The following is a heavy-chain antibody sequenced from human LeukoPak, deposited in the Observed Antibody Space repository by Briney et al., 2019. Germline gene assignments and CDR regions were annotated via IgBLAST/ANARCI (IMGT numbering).Heavy chain of an antibody. J-gene: IGHJ5*02. V-gene: IGHV1-3*01. CDR1: GYTFTTYA. CDR3: ARGIVVQPSANWFDP. CDR2: INADDGNT. D-gene: IGHD2-2*01. Sequence: VASVKVSCKTSGYTFTTYAIHWVRQAPGQRLEWMGLINADDGNTRYSQRFQGRVTITRDTSANTAYMELSSLRFEDTAVYYCARGIVVQPSANWFDPWGRGTPVTVSS.